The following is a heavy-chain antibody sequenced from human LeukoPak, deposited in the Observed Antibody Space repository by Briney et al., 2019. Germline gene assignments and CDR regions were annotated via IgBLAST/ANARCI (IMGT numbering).Heavy chain of an antibody. V-gene: IGHV4-39*07. CDR1: GGSISSSSYY. CDR3: ARRLRFGLWFGESDFDY. Sequence: PSETLSLTCTVSGGSISSSSYYWGWIRQPPGKGLEWIGSIYYSGSTYYNPSLKSRVTISVDTSKNQFSLKLSSVTAADTAVYYCARRLRFGLWFGESDFDYWGQGTLVTVSS. D-gene: IGHD3-10*01. CDR2: IYYSGST. J-gene: IGHJ4*02.